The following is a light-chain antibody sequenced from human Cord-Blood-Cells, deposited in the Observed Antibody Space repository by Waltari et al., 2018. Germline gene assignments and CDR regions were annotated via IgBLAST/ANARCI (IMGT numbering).Light chain of an antibody. CDR1: SSDVGSYNL. J-gene: IGLJ2*01. CDR3: CSYAGSSTYVV. Sequence: QSALTQPAYVSGSPGQSITLSCTGTSSDVGSYNLVSWYQQHPGKAPKLMIYEGSKRPSGVSNRFSGSKSGNTASLTISGLQAEDEADYYCCSYAGSSTYVVFGGGTKLTVL. V-gene: IGLV2-23*01. CDR2: EGS.